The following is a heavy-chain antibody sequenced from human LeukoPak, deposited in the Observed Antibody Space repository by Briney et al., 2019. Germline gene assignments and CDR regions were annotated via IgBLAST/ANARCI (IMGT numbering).Heavy chain of an antibody. CDR2: TYYRSKWYN. V-gene: IGHV6-1*01. J-gene: IGHJ3*02. CDR3: ARVLPRELLGAFDI. CDR1: GDSVSSNSAA. D-gene: IGHD1-26*01. Sequence: SQTLSLTCAISGDSVSSNSAAWNWIRQSPSRGLEWLGRTYYRSKWYNDHAVSVKSRITINPDTSKNQFSLQLNSVTPEDTAVYYCARVLPRELLGAFDIWGQGTMVTVSS.